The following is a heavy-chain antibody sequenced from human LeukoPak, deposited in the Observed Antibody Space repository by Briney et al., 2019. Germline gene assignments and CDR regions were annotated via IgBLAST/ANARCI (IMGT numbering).Heavy chain of an antibody. Sequence: GGSLRLSCAASGFTFNSYAMHWVRQAPGKGLEWVAVISSDGSNNYYSDSVKGRFTISRDNSKNTLYLQVNSLRAEDTAVYYCARDRYRSGWYGDFDCWGQGTLVTVSS. CDR3: ARDRYRSGWYGDFDC. D-gene: IGHD6-19*01. V-gene: IGHV3-30-3*01. J-gene: IGHJ4*02. CDR2: ISSDGSNN. CDR1: GFTFNSYA.